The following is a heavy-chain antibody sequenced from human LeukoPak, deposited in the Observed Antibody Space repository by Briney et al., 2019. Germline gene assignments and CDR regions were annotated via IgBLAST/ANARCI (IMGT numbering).Heavy chain of an antibody. J-gene: IGHJ3*02. CDR3: ARQRDGYNSDPFDI. Sequence: HPGGSLRLSCAASGFSVSSNYMSWVRQAPGKGLEWVSVIYTGDRTDYADPVEGRFTVSGDNSKNTMYLQMNSLKTEDTALYYCARQRDGYNSDPFDIWGQGTMVTVFS. V-gene: IGHV3-66*02. CDR2: IYTGDRT. D-gene: IGHD5-24*01. CDR1: GFSVSSNY.